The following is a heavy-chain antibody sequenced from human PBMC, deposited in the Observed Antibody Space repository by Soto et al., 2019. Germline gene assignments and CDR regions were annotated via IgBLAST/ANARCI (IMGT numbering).Heavy chain of an antibody. V-gene: IGHV1-69*13. Sequence: SVKVSCKASGGTFSSYAISWVRQAPGQGLEWMGGIIPIFGTANYAQKFQGRVTITADESTSTAYMELSSLRSEDTAVYYCARGPGRYCSGWHWDGMDVWGQGTTVTVSS. CDR2: IIPIFGTA. D-gene: IGHD6-19*01. J-gene: IGHJ6*02. CDR3: ARGPGRYCSGWHWDGMDV. CDR1: GGTFSSYA.